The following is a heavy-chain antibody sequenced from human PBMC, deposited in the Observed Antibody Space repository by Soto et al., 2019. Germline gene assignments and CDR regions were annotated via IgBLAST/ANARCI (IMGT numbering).Heavy chain of an antibody. V-gene: IGHV1-69*06. J-gene: IGHJ6*02. CDR1: GGTFSSYA. D-gene: IGHD4-4*01. Sequence: QVQLVQSGAEVKKPGSSVKVSCKASGGTFSSYAISWVRQAPGQGLEWMGGIIPIFGTANYAQKFQGRVTITADKSTSTAYMELSSLRSEDTAVYYCARVSLDYSNPRYYYGMDVWGQGTTVTVSS. CDR2: IIPIFGTA. CDR3: ARVSLDYSNPRYYYGMDV.